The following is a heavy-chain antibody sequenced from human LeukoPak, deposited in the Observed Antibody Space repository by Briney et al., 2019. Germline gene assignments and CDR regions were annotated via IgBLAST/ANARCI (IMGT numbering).Heavy chain of an antibody. CDR2: IKQDGSKK. J-gene: IGHJ6*02. Sequence: GGSLRLSCAASGFSFSTYWMSWVRQAPGKGLEWMANIKQDGSKKYYVDSVKGRFTISRDNAKNSLYLQMNSLRAEDTAVYYCARDSSSSSGFFYYGMDVWGQGTTVTVSS. D-gene: IGHD6-6*01. CDR1: GFSFSTYW. CDR3: ARDSSSSSGFFYYGMDV. V-gene: IGHV3-7*01.